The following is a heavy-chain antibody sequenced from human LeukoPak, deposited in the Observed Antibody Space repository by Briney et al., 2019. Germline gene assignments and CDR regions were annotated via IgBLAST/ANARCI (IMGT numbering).Heavy chain of an antibody. CDR3: AKSPNYGWAGYFDY. V-gene: IGHV3-23*01. CDR1: GFTFSSYA. CDR2: ISGSGGST. Sequence: PGGSLRLSCAASGFTFSSYAMGWVRQAPGKGLEWVSAISGSGGSTYYADSVKGRFTISRDNSKNTLYLQMNSLRAEDTAVYYCAKSPNYGWAGYFDYWGQGTLVTVSS. D-gene: IGHD3-10*01. J-gene: IGHJ4*02.